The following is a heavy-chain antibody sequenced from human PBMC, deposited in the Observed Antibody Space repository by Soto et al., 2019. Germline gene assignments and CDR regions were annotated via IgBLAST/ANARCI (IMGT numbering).Heavy chain of an antibody. V-gene: IGHV1-18*01. CDR1: GYTFTSHG. J-gene: IGHJ4*02. D-gene: IGHD3-3*01. CDR2: ISAYNGNT. Sequence: QVQLVQSGAEVKKPGASVKVSCKASGYTFTSHGISWVRQAPGQGLEWMGWISAYNGNTNYAQKLQGRVTMTTDTSTSTASMELRSLRSDDTAVYYCARGSYYDFWSGYSGTYYFAYWGQGTLVTVSS. CDR3: ARGSYYDFWSGYSGTYYFAY.